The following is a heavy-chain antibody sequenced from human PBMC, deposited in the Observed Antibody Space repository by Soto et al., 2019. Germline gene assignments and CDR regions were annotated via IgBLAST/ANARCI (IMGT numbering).Heavy chain of an antibody. Sequence: SKPLSITFTVSGGSISSYYWSWIRQPPGKGLEWIGYIYYGGSTNYNPSLKSRVTISVDTSQNQFSLKLSSVTAADTAVYYGARLKRGQGTNFDQWRPATLGT. J-gene: IGHJ4*02. D-gene: IGHD3-10*01. CDR3: ARLKRGQGTNFDQ. CDR2: IYYGGST. CDR1: GGSISSYY. V-gene: IGHV4-59*01.